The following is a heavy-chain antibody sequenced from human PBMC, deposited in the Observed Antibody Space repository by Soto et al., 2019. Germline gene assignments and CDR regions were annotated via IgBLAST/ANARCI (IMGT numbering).Heavy chain of an antibody. Sequence: GASVKVSCKASGYTFTRYGISWVRQAPGQGLEWMGWINAGNGNTYYSEKFKGRVSLTRDTVATTVYMELTSLTSEDTGVYYCARDQSGIGWYVDWFDPWGQGTLVTVSS. V-gene: IGHV1-3*01. CDR3: ARDQSGIGWYVDWFDP. CDR1: GYTFTRYG. CDR2: INAGNGNT. D-gene: IGHD6-19*01. J-gene: IGHJ5*02.